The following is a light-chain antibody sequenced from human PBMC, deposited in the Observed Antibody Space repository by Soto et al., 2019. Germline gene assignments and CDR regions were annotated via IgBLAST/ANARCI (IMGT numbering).Light chain of an antibody. CDR1: QGIGNA. CDR3: QQYETFSGT. J-gene: IGKJ1*01. V-gene: IGKV1-6*01. Sequence: ALQMPQSPSSLSASVGARVPISGRASQGIGNALGWYQQKPGKPPKVLIYGASNLQSGVPPRFSGSGSGTDFTLTIASLQPDEFATYYCQQYETFSGTFGQGTKVDIK. CDR2: GAS.